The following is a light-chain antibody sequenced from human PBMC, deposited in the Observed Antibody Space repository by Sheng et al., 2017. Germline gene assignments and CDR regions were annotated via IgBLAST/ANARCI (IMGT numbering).Light chain of an antibody. CDR2: AAS. CDR3: LQHNSYPWT. CDR1: QGISNY. V-gene: IGKV1-17*03. J-gene: IGKJ1*01. Sequence: DIQMTQSPSTLSASVGDRVTITCRASQGISNYLAWYQQKPGKVPKLLMYAASTLQSGVPSRFSGSGSGTEFTLTISSLQPADFASYYCLQHNSYPWTFGQGTKVEIK.